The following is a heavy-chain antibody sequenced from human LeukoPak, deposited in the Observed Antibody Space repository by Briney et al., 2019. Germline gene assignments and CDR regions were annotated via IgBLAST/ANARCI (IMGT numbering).Heavy chain of an antibody. V-gene: IGHV1-69*04. J-gene: IGHJ6*02. D-gene: IGHD6-13*01. Sequence: AASVKVSCKASGGTFSSYAISWVRQAPGQGLEWMGRIIPILGIANYAQKFQGRVTITADKSTSTAYMELSSLRSEDTAVYYCANPGGGSSWVDGTDYYYGMDVWGQGTTVTVSS. CDR1: GGTFSSYA. CDR3: ANPGGGSSWVDGTDYYYGMDV. CDR2: IIPILGIA.